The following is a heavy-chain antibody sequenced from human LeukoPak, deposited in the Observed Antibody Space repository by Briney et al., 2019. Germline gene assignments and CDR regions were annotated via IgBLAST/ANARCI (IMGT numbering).Heavy chain of an antibody. V-gene: IGHV4-31*03. J-gene: IGHJ3*02. CDR3: ARIDYDSSGYYLMRAFDI. CDR2: IYCSGST. D-gene: IGHD3-22*01. CDR1: GGSISSGGYY. Sequence: SQTLSLTCTVSGGSISSGGYYWSWIRQHPGKGLEWIGYIYCSGSTYYNPSLKSRVTISVDTSKNQFSLKLSSVTAADTAVYYCARIDYDSSGYYLMRAFDIWGQGTMVTVSS.